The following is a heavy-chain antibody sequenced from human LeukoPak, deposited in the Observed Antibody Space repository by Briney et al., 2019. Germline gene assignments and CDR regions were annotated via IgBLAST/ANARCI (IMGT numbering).Heavy chain of an antibody. CDR1: GFTFSSYG. J-gene: IGHJ4*02. Sequence: GGSLRLSCAASGFTFSSYGMHWVRQAPGKGLEWVAVISYDGSNKYYADSVKGRFTISRDNSKNTLYLQMNSLRAEDTALYYCAKDPGYSYGTGHFDYWGQGTLVTVSS. CDR3: AKDPGYSYGTGHFDY. CDR2: ISYDGSNK. V-gene: IGHV3-30*18. D-gene: IGHD5-18*01.